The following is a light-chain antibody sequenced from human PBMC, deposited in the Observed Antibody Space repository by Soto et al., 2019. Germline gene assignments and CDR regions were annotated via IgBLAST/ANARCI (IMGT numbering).Light chain of an antibody. CDR1: QSVLYSSSNKNY. CDR3: QSPYT. CDR2: WAS. V-gene: IGKV4-1*01. Sequence: DIVMTQSPDSLAVSLGERATINCKSSQSVLYSSSNKNYLPWYQQKPGQPPKLPIYWASTRESGVPDRFSGSGSGTDFTLTISSLQAEDVAVYYCQSPYTFGQGTKVEIK. J-gene: IGKJ2*01.